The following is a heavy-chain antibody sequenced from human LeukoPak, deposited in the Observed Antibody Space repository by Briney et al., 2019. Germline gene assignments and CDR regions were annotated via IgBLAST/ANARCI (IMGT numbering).Heavy chain of an antibody. V-gene: IGHV3-7*01. CDR3: ARAAAAAGTFWFDP. CDR1: GFTFSSYW. CDR2: IKQDGSEK. J-gene: IGHJ5*02. Sequence: PGGSLRLSCAASGFTFSSYWMSWVRQAPGKGLEWVANIKQDGSEKYYVDSVKGRFTISRDNAKNSLYLQMNSLRAGDTAVYYCARAAAAAGTFWFDPWGQGTLVTVSS. D-gene: IGHD6-13*01.